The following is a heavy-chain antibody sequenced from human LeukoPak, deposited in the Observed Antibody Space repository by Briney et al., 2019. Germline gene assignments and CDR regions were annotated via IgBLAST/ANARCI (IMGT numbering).Heavy chain of an antibody. D-gene: IGHD3-10*01. CDR2: IYYSGST. V-gene: IGHV4-59*01. CDR1: GGSISSYY. Sequence: SETLSLTCTVSGGSISSYYWSWILQPPGKGLEWIGYIYYSGSTNYNPSLKSRVTISVDTSKNQFSLKLSSVTAADTAVYYCAREDNGSGSYYPYWGQGTLVTVSS. CDR3: AREDNGSGSYYPY. J-gene: IGHJ4*02.